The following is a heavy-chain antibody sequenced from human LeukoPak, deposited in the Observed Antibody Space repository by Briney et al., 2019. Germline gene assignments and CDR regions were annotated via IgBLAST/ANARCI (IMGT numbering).Heavy chain of an antibody. Sequence: GGSLRLSCAASGFTFSSYWMSWVRQASGKGLEWVANIKQDGSEKYYVDSVKGRFTISRDNAKNSLYLQMNNLRAEDTAVYYCARDLDGSGKALDYWGQGTLVTVSS. J-gene: IGHJ4*02. CDR2: IKQDGSEK. D-gene: IGHD3-10*01. CDR1: GFTFSSYW. V-gene: IGHV3-7*01. CDR3: ARDLDGSGKALDY.